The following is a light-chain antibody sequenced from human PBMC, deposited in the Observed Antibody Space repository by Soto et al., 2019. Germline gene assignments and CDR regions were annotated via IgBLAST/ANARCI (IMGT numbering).Light chain of an antibody. CDR1: QALSNY. CDR3: LQHNSYPGT. J-gene: IGKJ1*01. CDR2: AAS. V-gene: IGKV1-9*01. Sequence: DIPFTQSPSVLSATVGDTVTLTCRASQALSNYLAWYQQKPGKAPDLLIYAASSLQSGVPSRFSGSGSGTEFTLTISSLQPEDFATYYCLQHNSYPGTFGQRTKVDIK.